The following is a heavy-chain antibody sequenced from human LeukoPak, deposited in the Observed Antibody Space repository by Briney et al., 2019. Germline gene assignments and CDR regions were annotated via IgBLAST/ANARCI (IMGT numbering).Heavy chain of an antibody. Sequence: PGGSLRLSCAASGFTFSSYSMNWVRQAPGKGLEWVSSISSSSSYIYYADSVKGRFTISRDNAKNSLYLQVNSLRAEDTAVYYCARGSRFGVVGRDAFWGQGTVVTVSS. CDR2: ISSSSSYI. D-gene: IGHD3-3*01. V-gene: IGHV3-21*01. J-gene: IGHJ3*01. CDR1: GFTFSSYS. CDR3: ARGSRFGVVGRDAF.